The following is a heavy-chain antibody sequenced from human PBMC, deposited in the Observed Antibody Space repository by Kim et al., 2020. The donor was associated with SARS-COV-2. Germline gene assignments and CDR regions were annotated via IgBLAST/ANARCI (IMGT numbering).Heavy chain of an antibody. Sequence: ASVKVSCKASRHTFTNYYIHWVRQAPRQGREWIGMINPSGVSTSHAQNFQGRVIMTRDTYTRTVYMVLSSLRSEDTAVYYCAGRGMDVWVQGTTVTVAS. CDR2: INPSGVST. CDR3: AGRGMDV. J-gene: IGHJ6*02. CDR1: RHTFTNYY. V-gene: IGHV1-46*01. D-gene: IGHD1-26*01.